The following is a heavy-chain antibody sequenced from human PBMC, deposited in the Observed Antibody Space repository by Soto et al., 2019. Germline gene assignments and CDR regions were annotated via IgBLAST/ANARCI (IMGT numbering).Heavy chain of an antibody. CDR2: IDQGGSVE. Sequence: EVQLVESGGGLVQPGGSLRLSCAASGFTFRNSWMSWVRQAPGKGPEWVASIDQGGSVEYYVDSVKGRFTISRDNAKNSLCLQMNSLIGEDTATYYCARAGWWGQGTLVIVSS. CDR1: GFTFRNSW. CDR3: ARAGW. J-gene: IGHJ4*02. D-gene: IGHD2-15*01. V-gene: IGHV3-7*01.